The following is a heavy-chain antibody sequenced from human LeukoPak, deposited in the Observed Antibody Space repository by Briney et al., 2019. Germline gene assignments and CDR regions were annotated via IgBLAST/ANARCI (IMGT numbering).Heavy chain of an antibody. J-gene: IGHJ4*02. V-gene: IGHV3-30*18. CDR3: AKGIRDFSWLPTFDW. CDR2: TSFEGSNQ. D-gene: IGHD3-9*01. CDR1: GFTLSTNG. Sequence: GGSLRLSCAASGFTLSTNGIPWVPQAPGKGLEWVAITSFEGSNQYSADFVQGRFTISRDNFKTPRVLQMNSLRAEDAAVYYCAKGIRDFSWLPTFDWWGQGILVTVSS.